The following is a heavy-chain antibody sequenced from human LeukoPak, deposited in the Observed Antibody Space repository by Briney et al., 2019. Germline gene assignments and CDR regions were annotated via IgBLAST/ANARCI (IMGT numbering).Heavy chain of an antibody. J-gene: IGHJ4*02. CDR2: MNPNSGAT. D-gene: IGHD5-12*01. V-gene: IGHV1-8*01. Sequence: ASVKVSCKASGYTFTSYDFNWLRQATGQGPEWMGWMNPNSGATGYAQKFQGRVTITADESTSTAYMELSSLRSEDTAVYYCAVIRGVATGFWGQGTLVTVSS. CDR1: GYTFTSYD. CDR3: AVIRGVATGF.